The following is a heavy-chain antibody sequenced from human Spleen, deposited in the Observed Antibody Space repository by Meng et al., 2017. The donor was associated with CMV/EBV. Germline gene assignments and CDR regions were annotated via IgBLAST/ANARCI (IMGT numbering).Heavy chain of an antibody. Sequence: SGYTFTKYAMNWVRHAPGQGLEWMGWINTNTGNPTYAQGFTGRFVFSSDTSVSTAYLQISSLKAEDTAVYYCVRDLMAMNLGTWFDPWGQGTLVTVSS. J-gene: IGHJ5*02. CDR1: GYTFTKYA. CDR2: INTNTGNP. D-gene: IGHD5-24*01. V-gene: IGHV7-4-1*02. CDR3: VRDLMAMNLGTWFDP.